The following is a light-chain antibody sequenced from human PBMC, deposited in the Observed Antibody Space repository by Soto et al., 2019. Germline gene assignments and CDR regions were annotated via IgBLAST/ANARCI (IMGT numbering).Light chain of an antibody. CDR1: QDIDSY. V-gene: IGKV1-39*01. CDR2: GAS. J-gene: IGKJ2*01. Sequence: DLQMTQSPSSLSASVGDRVTITCRASQDIDSYLNWYQQKPGKAPNLLIYGASSLHSGVPSRFSRSGSVTDFTLTISILQPEDFATYYGQQSYSSPPYTFGQGTKLEI. CDR3: QQSYSSPPYT.